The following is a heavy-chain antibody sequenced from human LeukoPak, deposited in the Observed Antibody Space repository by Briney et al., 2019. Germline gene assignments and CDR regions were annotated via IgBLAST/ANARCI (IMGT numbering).Heavy chain of an antibody. V-gene: IGHV4-34*01. Sequence: KSSETLSLTCAVYGGSFSGYYWSWIRQPPGKGLEWIVELDHSGSTNNNPSLKSRVTISVDTSKNQFSLKLSSVTAADTAVYYCARGYYYYDSSGYYETPFDYWGQGTLVTVSS. CDR1: GGSFSGYY. D-gene: IGHD3-22*01. J-gene: IGHJ4*02. CDR2: LDHSGST. CDR3: ARGYYYYDSSGYYETPFDY.